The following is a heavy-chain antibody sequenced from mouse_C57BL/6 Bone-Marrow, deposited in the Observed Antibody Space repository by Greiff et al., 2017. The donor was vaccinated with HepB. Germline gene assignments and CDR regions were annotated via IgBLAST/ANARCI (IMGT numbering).Heavy chain of an antibody. CDR2: ISGGGGNT. D-gene: IGHD1-1*01. J-gene: IGHJ2*01. Sequence: EVKLEESGGGLVKPGGSLKLSCAASGFTFSSYTMSWVRQTPEKRLEWVATISGGGGNTYYPDSVKGRFTISRDNAKNTLYLQMSSLRSEDTALYYCARHETYYGSRGYFDYWGQGTTLTVSS. V-gene: IGHV5-9*01. CDR1: GFTFSSYT. CDR3: ARHETYYGSRGYFDY.